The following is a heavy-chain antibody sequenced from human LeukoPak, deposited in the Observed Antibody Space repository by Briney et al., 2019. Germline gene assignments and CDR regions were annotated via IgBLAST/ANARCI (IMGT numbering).Heavy chain of an antibody. CDR3: ARDRGEVLLWFGELPGNY. D-gene: IGHD3-10*01. CDR2: INPSGGST. J-gene: IGHJ4*02. V-gene: IGHV1-46*01. Sequence: ASVKVSCKASGYTFTSYYIHWVRQAPGQGLEWMGIINPSGGSTSYAQKFQGRLTMTRDTSTSTVYMELSRLRSDDTPVYYCARDRGEVLLWFGELPGNYWGQGTLVTVSS. CDR1: GYTFTSYY.